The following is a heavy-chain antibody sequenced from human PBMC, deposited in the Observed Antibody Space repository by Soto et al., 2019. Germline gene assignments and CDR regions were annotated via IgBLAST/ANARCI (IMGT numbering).Heavy chain of an antibody. Sequence: QVQLVESGGGVVQPGRSLRLSCAASGFTFSSYGMHRVRQAPGKGLEWVAVIWYDGSNEYYADSVKGRFTISRDNSKNTLYLQMNSLRAEDTAVYYCARDGSGSYTYFDYWGQGTLVTVSS. J-gene: IGHJ4*02. V-gene: IGHV3-33*01. D-gene: IGHD1-26*01. CDR2: IWYDGSNE. CDR1: GFTFSSYG. CDR3: ARDGSGSYTYFDY.